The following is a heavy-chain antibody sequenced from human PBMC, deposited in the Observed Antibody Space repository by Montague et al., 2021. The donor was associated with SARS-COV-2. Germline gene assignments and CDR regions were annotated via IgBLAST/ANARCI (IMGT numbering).Heavy chain of an antibody. V-gene: IGHV4-59*08. J-gene: IGHJ4*02. D-gene: IGHD3-22*01. CDR1: GGSISFYY. CDR3: VSPSMILVL. Sequence: SETLSLTCTVSGGSISFYYWSWIRQPPGQGLGWIGYIYYSGSTNYNPSLKSRVTISLDTSKNQFYLRLNSVTAADTAVYYCVSPSMILVLWGQGTLVTVSS. CDR2: IYYSGST.